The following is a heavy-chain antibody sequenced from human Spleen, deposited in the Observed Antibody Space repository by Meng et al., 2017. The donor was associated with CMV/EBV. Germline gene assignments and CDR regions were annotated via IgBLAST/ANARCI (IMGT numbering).Heavy chain of an antibody. V-gene: IGHV4-61*01. J-gene: IGHJ4*02. CDR3: ATGPMFNY. CDR2: IYYTGST. CDR1: GGSVNSRNDY. Sequence: SETLSLTCTVSGGSVNSRNDYWSWIRQPPGKGLEWIGHIYYTGSTHYNPSLKSRGTISLDMSKNQFSLNLRSVTAADTAVYYCATGPMFNYWGQGTLVTVSS. D-gene: IGHD3-10*02.